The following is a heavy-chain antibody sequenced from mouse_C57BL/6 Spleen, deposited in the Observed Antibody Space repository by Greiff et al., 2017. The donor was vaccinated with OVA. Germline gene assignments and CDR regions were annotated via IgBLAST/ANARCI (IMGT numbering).Heavy chain of an antibody. CDR1: GFNIKDYY. CDR2: IDPEDGDT. CDR3: TTSYYYGSSLFFAY. J-gene: IGHJ3*01. Sequence: EVQLQQSGAELVRPGASVKLSCTASGFNIKDYYMHWVKQRPEQGLEWIGRIDPEDGDTEYAPKFQGKATMTADTSSNTAYLQLSSLTSEDTAVYYCTTSYYYGSSLFFAYWGQGTLVTVSA. V-gene: IGHV14-1*01. D-gene: IGHD1-1*01.